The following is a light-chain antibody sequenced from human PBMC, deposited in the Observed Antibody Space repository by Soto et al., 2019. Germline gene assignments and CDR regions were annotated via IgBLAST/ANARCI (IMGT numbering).Light chain of an antibody. CDR1: QSVSSSY. CDR2: GAS. V-gene: IGKV3-20*01. CDR3: QQYNSWPLT. J-gene: IGKJ5*01. Sequence: PGERVTLSCRASQSVSSSYLTWYQQRPGQAPRLLIYGASTRATSIPARFSGSGSGTDFTLTISRLEPEDFAVYYCQQYNSWPLTFGQGTRLEIK.